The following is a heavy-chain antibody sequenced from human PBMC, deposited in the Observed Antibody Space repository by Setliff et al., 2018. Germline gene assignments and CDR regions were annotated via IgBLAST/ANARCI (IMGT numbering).Heavy chain of an antibody. Sequence: ASVKVSCKASGYTFTSHYMHWVRQAPGLGLEWMGTINPSSGRTSYAQKFQGRVTMTRDTSTSTVYMELSSLRSEDTAVYYCARDLWDMYSSLSGNLDYWGQGTLVTVSS. J-gene: IGHJ4*02. CDR1: GYTFTSHY. D-gene: IGHD6-6*01. V-gene: IGHV1-46*01. CDR3: ARDLWDMYSSLSGNLDY. CDR2: INPSSGRT.